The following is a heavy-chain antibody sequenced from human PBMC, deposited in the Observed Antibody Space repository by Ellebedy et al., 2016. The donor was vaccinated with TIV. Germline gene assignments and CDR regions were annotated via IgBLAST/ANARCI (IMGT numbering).Heavy chain of an antibody. CDR1: GFTFSSYW. Sequence: GESLKISCAASGFTFSSYWMSWVRQAPGKGLEWVANIKQDGSEKYYVDSVKGRFTISRDNAKNSLYLQMNSLRAEDTAVYYCARENGEVVWFGDLILGFADIWGQGTMVTVSS. CDR2: IKQDGSEK. J-gene: IGHJ3*02. CDR3: ARENGEVVWFGDLILGFADI. D-gene: IGHD3-10*01. V-gene: IGHV3-7*04.